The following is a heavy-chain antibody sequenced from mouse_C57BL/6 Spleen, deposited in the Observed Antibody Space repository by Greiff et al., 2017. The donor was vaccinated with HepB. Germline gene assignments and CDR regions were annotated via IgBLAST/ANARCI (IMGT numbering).Heavy chain of an antibody. V-gene: IGHV1-69*01. Sequence: QVQLQQPGAELVMPGASVKLSCKASGYTFTSYWMHWVKQRPGQGLEWIGEIDPSDSYTNYNQKFKGKSTLTVDKSSSTAYMQLSSLTSEDSAVYYCARGSDYAMDYWCQGTSVTVSS. CDR2: IDPSDSYT. J-gene: IGHJ4*01. CDR1: GYTFTSYW. CDR3: ARGSDYAMDY.